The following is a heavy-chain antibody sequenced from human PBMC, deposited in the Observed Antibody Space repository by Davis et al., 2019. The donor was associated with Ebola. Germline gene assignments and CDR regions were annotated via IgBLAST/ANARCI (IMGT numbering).Heavy chain of an antibody. J-gene: IGHJ4*02. V-gene: IGHV1-2*02. CDR2: INPNTGGT. Sequence: ASVKVSCKASGYRFTGYYIHWVRLAPGQGLEWMGWINPNTGGTNYAQKFQGRVTMTRDTSISTAYMELSSLRFDDTAVYYCARDLESIVYHWGQGTLVTVSS. D-gene: IGHD1-1*01. CDR3: ARDLESIVYH. CDR1: GYRFTGYY.